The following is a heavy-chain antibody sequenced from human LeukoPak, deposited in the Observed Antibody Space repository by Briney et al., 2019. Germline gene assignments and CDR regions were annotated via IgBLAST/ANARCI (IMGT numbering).Heavy chain of an antibody. V-gene: IGHV3-33*01. CDR1: GFTFSSHG. Sequence: GGSLRLSCAASGFTFSSHGMHWVRQAPGKGLEWVAVIWYDGSNKYYADSVKGRFTISRDNSKNTLYLQMNSLRAEDTAVYYCARPMVRGVIHAPPDYWGQGTLVTVSS. J-gene: IGHJ4*02. CDR2: IWYDGSNK. D-gene: IGHD3-10*01. CDR3: ARPMVRGVIHAPPDY.